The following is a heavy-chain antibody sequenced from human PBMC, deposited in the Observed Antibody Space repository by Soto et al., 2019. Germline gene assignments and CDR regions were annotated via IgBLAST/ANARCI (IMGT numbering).Heavy chain of an antibody. D-gene: IGHD4-17*01. J-gene: IGHJ3*02. CDR1: GFTFSSYA. CDR2: ISGSGGST. V-gene: IGHV3-23*01. Sequence: GGSLRLSCAASGFTFSSYAMSWVRQATGKGLEWVSAISGSGGSTYYADSVKGRFTISRDNSKNTLYLQMNSLRAEDTAVYYCAKGLYGDYVLDAFDIWGQGTMVTVSS. CDR3: AKGLYGDYVLDAFDI.